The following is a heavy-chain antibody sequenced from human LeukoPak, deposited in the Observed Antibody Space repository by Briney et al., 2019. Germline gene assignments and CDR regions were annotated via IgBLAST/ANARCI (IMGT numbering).Heavy chain of an antibody. D-gene: IGHD4-17*01. V-gene: IGHV1-69*06. J-gene: IGHJ5*02. CDR2: IIPIFGTA. Sequence: SVKVSCKASGGTFSSYAISWVRQVPGQGLEWMGGIIPIFGTANYAQKFQGRVTITADKSTSTAYMELSSLRFEDTAVYYCARTPYGDYQYNWFDPWGQGTLVTVSS. CDR3: ARTPYGDYQYNWFDP. CDR1: GGTFSSYA.